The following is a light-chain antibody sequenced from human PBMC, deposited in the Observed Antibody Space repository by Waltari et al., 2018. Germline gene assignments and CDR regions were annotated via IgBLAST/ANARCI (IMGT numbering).Light chain of an antibody. CDR3: QQVNGYPLT. CDR1: QGISSY. Sequence: IQLTPSPSFLSASVADRVTITCRASQGISSYLVWYQQKPGKAPKVLISAASTLQTGVPSRFSGSGSGTEFTLTISSLQPEDFATYYCQQVNGYPLTFGGGTKVEIK. V-gene: IGKV1-9*01. J-gene: IGKJ4*01. CDR2: AAS.